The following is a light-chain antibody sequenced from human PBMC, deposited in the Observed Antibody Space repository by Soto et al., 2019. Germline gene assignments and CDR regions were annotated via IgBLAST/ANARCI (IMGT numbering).Light chain of an antibody. Sequence: QCLLTQPGPVSGSPGQSITISCTGTSNGIGSYNLDSWYQPHPGRAPKLIISEGSKRPSGISDRFSGSNSGNTPTLSTPGLPADDEAEYYCCSSESSATSFYVFGTRTTVTVL. CDR1: SNGIGSYNL. CDR3: CSSESSATSFYV. J-gene: IGLJ1*01. V-gene: IGLV2-23*01. CDR2: EGS.